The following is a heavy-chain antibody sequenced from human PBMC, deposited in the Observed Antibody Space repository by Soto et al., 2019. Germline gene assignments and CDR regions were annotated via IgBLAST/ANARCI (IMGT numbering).Heavy chain of an antibody. V-gene: IGHV3-21*01. D-gene: IGHD6-19*01. J-gene: IGHJ6*03. CDR1: GFTFSSYS. CDR3: ARSYSSGPGHYYMDV. CDR2: ISSSSSYI. Sequence: EVQLVESGGGLVKPGGSLRLSCAASGFTFSSYSMNWVRQAPGKGLEWVSSISSSSSYIYYADSVKGRFTISRDNAKNSLYLQMNSLRAEDTAVYYCARSYSSGPGHYYMDVWGNGTTVTVSS.